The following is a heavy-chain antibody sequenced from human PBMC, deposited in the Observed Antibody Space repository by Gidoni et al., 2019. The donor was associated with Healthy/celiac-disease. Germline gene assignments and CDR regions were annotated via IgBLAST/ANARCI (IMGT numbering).Heavy chain of an antibody. D-gene: IGHD6-19*01. V-gene: IGHV1-69*06. J-gene: IGHJ3*02. CDR1: GGTFISYA. CDR3: ARDPLAVAADDAFDI. CDR2: IIPIFGTA. Sequence: QVQLVQSGAEVKKPGSSVKVSCKASGGTFISYAISWVRQAPGQGLEWMGGIIPIFGTANYAQKFQGRVTINADKSTSTAYMELSSLRSEDTAVYYCARDPLAVAADDAFDIWGPRDNGHRLF.